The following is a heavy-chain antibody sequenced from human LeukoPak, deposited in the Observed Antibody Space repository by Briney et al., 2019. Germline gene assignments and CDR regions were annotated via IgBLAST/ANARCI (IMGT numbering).Heavy chain of an antibody. V-gene: IGHV3-30*04. J-gene: IGHJ5*02. D-gene: IGHD3-22*01. CDR2: ISYDGSNK. CDR3: ARDPDLYSSSPKYDH. CDR1: GFTFSSYA. Sequence: PGRSLRLSCAASGFTFSSYAMHWVRQAPGKGLEWVAVISYDGSNKYDADSVKGRFTISRDNSKNTLYLQMNSLRAEDTAVYYCARDPDLYSSSPKYDHWGQGTLVTVSS.